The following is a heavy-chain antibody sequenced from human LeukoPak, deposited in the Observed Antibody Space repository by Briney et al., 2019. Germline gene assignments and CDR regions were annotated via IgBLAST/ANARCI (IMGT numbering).Heavy chain of an antibody. CDR3: ARDLGSAWFGEAP. Sequence: PGGSLRLSCAASGFTFSSYSMSWVRQAPGKGLEWVSSISSSSSYIYYADSVKGRFTISRDNAKNSLYLQMNSLRAEDTAVYYCARDLGSAWFGEAPWGQGTLVTVSS. V-gene: IGHV3-21*01. CDR2: ISSSSSYI. CDR1: GFTFSSYS. J-gene: IGHJ5*02. D-gene: IGHD3-10*01.